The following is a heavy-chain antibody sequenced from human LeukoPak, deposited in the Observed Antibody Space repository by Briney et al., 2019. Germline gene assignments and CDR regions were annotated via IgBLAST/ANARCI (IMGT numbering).Heavy chain of an antibody. V-gene: IGHV5-51*01. CDR3: ARVPPDYGDYVPHFDY. CDR1: GYSFTSYW. Sequence: GESLKISCKGSGYSFTSYWIGWVRQMPGKGLEWVGIIYPGDSDTRYSPSFQGQVTISADKSISTAYLQWSSLKASDTAMYYCARVPPDYGDYVPHFDYWGQGTLVTVSS. J-gene: IGHJ4*02. CDR2: IYPGDSDT. D-gene: IGHD4-17*01.